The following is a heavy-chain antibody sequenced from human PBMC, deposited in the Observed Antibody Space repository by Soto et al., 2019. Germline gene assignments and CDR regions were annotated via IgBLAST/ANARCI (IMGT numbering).Heavy chain of an antibody. D-gene: IGHD1-26*01. CDR3: ARGGNSGSYYYAAFDI. J-gene: IGHJ3*02. Sequence: QVQLQQWGAGLLKPSETLSLTCAVYGGSFSGYYWSWIRQPPGKGLEWIGEINHSGSTNYNPSLKSRVTIAVAPSKNPFALKLSSVTAADTAVYYCARGGNSGSYYYAAFDIWGQGTMVTVSS. CDR1: GGSFSGYY. CDR2: INHSGST. V-gene: IGHV4-34*01.